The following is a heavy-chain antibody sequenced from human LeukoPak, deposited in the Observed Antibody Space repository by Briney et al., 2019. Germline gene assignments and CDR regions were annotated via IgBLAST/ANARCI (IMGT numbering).Heavy chain of an antibody. J-gene: IGHJ3*02. D-gene: IGHD2-21*01. V-gene: IGHV1-8*03. CDR1: GYDFRIYD. CDR3: ARRDIFRDAFDI. Sequence: ASVKVSCKASGYDFRIYDINWVRQATGQGLEWMGWMNPNSGNTAYAQKFQGRVTITRNTSINTAYMELSSLRSEDTAVYYCARRDIFRDAFDIWGQGTVVTVSS. CDR2: MNPNSGNT.